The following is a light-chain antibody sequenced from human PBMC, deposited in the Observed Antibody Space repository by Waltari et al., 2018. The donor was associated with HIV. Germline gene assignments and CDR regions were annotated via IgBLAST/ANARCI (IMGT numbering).Light chain of an antibody. CDR1: NSNVGGYNL. CDR2: EVT. Sequence: QSALTQPASVSGSPGQSVTISSTGTNSNVGGYNLVSWYQQHPGLAPKVIIYEVTQRPSGVSSRFSGSKSGNTASLTISGLQAEDEANYYCCSYTGTNPFLLFGGGTKLTVL. J-gene: IGLJ2*01. CDR3: CSYTGTNPFLL. V-gene: IGLV2-23*02.